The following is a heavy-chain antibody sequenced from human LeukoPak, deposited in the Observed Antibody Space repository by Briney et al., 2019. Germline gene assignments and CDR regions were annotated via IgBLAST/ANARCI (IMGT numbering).Heavy chain of an antibody. CDR1: GFTVSSNY. CDR3: ALVEGHSSSLTEY. J-gene: IGHJ4*02. V-gene: IGHV3-53*01. D-gene: IGHD6-6*01. CDR2: IYSGGST. Sequence: GGSLRLSCAASGFTVSSNYMSWVRQAPGKGLEWVSVIYSGGSTYYADSVKGRFTISRDNSKNTLYLQMNSLRAEDTAVYYCALVEGHSSSLTEYWGQGTLVTVSS.